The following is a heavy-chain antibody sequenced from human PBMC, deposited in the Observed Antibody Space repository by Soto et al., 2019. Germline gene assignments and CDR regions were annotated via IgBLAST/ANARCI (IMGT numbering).Heavy chain of an antibody. Sequence: EVQLLESGGGLVQPGESLRLSCAASGFTFTTYAMSWVRQAPGKGLEWVSSITGSGGGTYYADSVKGRFTISRDNSKNTLYLQMNSLRGEDTAVYYCAKERTRVATIEGVDYWGQGTLVTVSS. CDR1: GFTFTTYA. D-gene: IGHD5-12*01. J-gene: IGHJ4*02. CDR3: AKERTRVATIEGVDY. CDR2: ITGSGGGT. V-gene: IGHV3-23*01.